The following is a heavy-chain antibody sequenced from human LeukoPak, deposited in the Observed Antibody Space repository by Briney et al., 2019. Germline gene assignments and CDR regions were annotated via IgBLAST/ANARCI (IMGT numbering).Heavy chain of an antibody. V-gene: IGHV3-7*01. D-gene: IGHD5-24*01. J-gene: IGHJ4*01. CDR3: ARDCGYNGAEY. Sequence: GGSLRLSCAASGFTFSTSWMTWVRQAPGRGLECVAHTGPDGRQSSYVDSVKGRFTISRDNAKNSLYLQMNSLRADDTAVYYCARDCGYNGAEYWGQGTLVTVSS. CDR1: GFTFSTSW. CDR2: TGPDGRQS.